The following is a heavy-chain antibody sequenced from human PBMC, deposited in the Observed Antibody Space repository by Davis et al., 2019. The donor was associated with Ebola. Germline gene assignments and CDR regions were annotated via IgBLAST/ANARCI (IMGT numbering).Heavy chain of an antibody. Sequence: ASVKVSCKASGYTFTSYDINWVRQATGQGLEWMGWINPNSGGTNYAQKFQGRVTMTRDTSISTAYMELSRLRSDDTAVYYCARNEVPYYDFWSGYQGDGMDVWGQGTTVTVSS. CDR2: INPNSGGT. CDR3: ARNEVPYYDFWSGYQGDGMDV. J-gene: IGHJ6*02. CDR1: GYTFTSYD. D-gene: IGHD3-3*01. V-gene: IGHV1-2*02.